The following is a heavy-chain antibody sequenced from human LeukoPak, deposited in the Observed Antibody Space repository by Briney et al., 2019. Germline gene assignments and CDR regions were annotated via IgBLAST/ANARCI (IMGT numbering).Heavy chain of an antibody. CDR2: FDPEDGEI. D-gene: IGHD6-6*01. V-gene: IGHV1-24*01. J-gene: IGHJ6*02. CDR3: ATEGRSRGIAAPYGMDV. CDR1: GYTLTELS. Sequence: GASVKVSCKVSGYTLTELSMHWVRQAPGKGLEWMGGFDPEDGEIIYAQKFQGRVTMTEDTSTDTAYMELSSLRSEDTAVYYCATEGRSRGIAAPYGMDVWGQGTTVTVSS.